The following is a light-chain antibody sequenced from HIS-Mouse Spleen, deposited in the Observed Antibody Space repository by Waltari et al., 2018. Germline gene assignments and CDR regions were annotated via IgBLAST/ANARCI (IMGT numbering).Light chain of an antibody. J-gene: IGLJ2*01. CDR2: EDS. Sequence: SYELTQPPSVSVSPGQTARLTCSGDALTTKYAYSYQQKSGQAPVLVIYEDSKRPSGIPERFSGSSSGTMATLTISGAQVEDEADYYCYSTDSSGNHRVFGGGTKLTVL. CDR3: YSTDSSGNHRV. CDR1: ALTTKY. V-gene: IGLV3-10*01.